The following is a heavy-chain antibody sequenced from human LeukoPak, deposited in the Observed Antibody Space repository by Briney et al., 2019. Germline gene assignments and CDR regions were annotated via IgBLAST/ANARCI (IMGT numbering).Heavy chain of an antibody. CDR3: ASCISGGSCYYFDY. J-gene: IGHJ4*02. CDR2: IYYSGST. D-gene: IGHD2-15*01. Sequence: SETLSLTCTVSGGSISSYYWSWIRQPPGKGLEWIWYIYYSGSTNYNPSLKSRVTISVDTSKNQFSLKLSSVTAADTAVYYCASCISGGSCYYFDYWGQGTLVTVSS. CDR1: GGSISSYY. V-gene: IGHV4-59*01.